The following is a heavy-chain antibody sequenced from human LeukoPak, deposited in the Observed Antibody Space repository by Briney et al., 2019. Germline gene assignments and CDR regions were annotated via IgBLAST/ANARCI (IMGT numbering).Heavy chain of an antibody. J-gene: IGHJ4*02. CDR1: GFTFSSYW. Sequence: GGSLRLSCAASGFTFSSYWMSWVRQAPGKGLEWVANIKQDGSEKYYVDSVEGRFTISRDNAKNSLYLQMNSLRAEDTAVYYCARAYGDYEDKEFDYWGQGTLVTVSS. V-gene: IGHV3-7*01. CDR2: IKQDGSEK. CDR3: ARAYGDYEDKEFDY. D-gene: IGHD4-17*01.